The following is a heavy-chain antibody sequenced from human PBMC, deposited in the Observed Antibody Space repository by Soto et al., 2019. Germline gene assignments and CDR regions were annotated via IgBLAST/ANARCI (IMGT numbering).Heavy chain of an antibody. J-gene: IGHJ3*02. D-gene: IGHD6-19*01. CDR1: GYIFPNYA. CDR2: INPAHGNT. V-gene: IGHV1-3*05. CDR3: GRGQYSSGWYGAVDI. Sequence: QVQFVQSGAEEKKPGASVKVSCKASGYIFPNYAIHWVRQAPGQRLEWMGWINPAHGNTKYSQNFQDRITISRDTSANTAYMEMSSLTSEDTAVYFCGRGQYSSGWYGAVDIWGQGKMVTVSS.